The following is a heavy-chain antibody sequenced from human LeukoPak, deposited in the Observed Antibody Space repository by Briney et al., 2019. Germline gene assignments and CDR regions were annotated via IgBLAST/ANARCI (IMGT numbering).Heavy chain of an antibody. D-gene: IGHD4-17*01. CDR2: ISSSSTI. V-gene: IGHV3-48*01. J-gene: IGHJ4*02. CDR3: ARRLYGDYVSDY. Sequence: GGSLRLSCAASGFTFSSYSMNWVRQAPGKGLEWVSYISSSSTIYYADSVKGRFTISRDNAKNSLYLQMNSLRAEDTAVYYCARRLYGDYVSDYWGQGTLVTVSS. CDR1: GFTFSSYS.